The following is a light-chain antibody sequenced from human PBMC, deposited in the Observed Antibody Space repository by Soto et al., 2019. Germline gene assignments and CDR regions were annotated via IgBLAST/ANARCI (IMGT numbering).Light chain of an antibody. CDR3: GSYPSSSIRV. CDR2: EVS. V-gene: IGLV2-14*01. Sequence: QSALTQPASVSGSPGQSITISCTGTSSDVGAYNYVSWYQQHPGKAPKLMIYEVSNRPSGVSNRFSGSKSGNTASLPISGLQAEDEADYYCGSYPSSSIRVFGTGTKLTVL. J-gene: IGLJ1*01. CDR1: SSDVGAYNY.